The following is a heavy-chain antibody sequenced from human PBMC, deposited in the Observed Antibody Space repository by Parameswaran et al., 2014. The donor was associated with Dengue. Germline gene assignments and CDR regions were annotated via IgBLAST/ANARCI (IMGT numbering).Heavy chain of an antibody. Sequence: WVRQAPGQGLEWMGWMNPNSGNTGYAQKFQGRVTMTRNTSISTAYMELSSLRSEDTAVYYCARGSYYYDSSGSRNWFDPWGQGTLVTVSS. V-gene: IGHV1-8*01. CDR2: MNPNSGNT. J-gene: IGHJ5*02. D-gene: IGHD3-22*01. CDR3: ARGSYYYDSSGSRNWFDP.